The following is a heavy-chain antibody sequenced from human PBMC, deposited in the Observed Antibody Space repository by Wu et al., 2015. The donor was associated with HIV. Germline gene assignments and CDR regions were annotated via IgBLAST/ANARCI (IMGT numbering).Heavy chain of an antibody. CDR1: GYNFINYF. Sequence: QVQLVQSGAEVRKPGASVKISCKAFGYNFINYFMHWVRRAPGQGLEWVGFINPSGGSTTYAQHFQGRVTMTRDNVHEAQSTXRAEQPKKSEDTAVYYCATLGGDPFKRLESFWGQGPLSSSL. CDR3: ATLGGDPFKRLESF. D-gene: IGHD3-10*01. CDR2: INPSGGST. J-gene: IGHJ6*02. V-gene: IGHV1-46*01.